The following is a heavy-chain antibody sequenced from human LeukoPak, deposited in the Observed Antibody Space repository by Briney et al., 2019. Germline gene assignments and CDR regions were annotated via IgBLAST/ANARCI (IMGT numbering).Heavy chain of an antibody. CDR2: INQDGGEK. V-gene: IGHV3-7*03. D-gene: IGHD6-25*01. CDR1: GFTFSSSW. Sequence: GGSLRLSCAASGFTFSSSWMTWVRQAPGKGLEWVANINQDGGEKYYVDSEKGRFTISRDNAKNSLYLQMNSLRAEDTAVYYCARDLYNSASKWGQGTLVTVSS. J-gene: IGHJ4*02. CDR3: ARDLYNSASK.